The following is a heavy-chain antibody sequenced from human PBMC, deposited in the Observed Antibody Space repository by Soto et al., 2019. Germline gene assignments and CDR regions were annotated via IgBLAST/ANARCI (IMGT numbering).Heavy chain of an antibody. V-gene: IGHV1-3*04. Sequence: QVQLVQSGAEVKKPGASVKVSCKASGYTFTSYAMHWVRQAPGQSLEWMGRINTGKGNTKYSQNFQGRVTITSDTSASTAYMDLSSLRSEDTAMYYCARAGDDCSAAKCYVIDYWGQGTLVTVSS. CDR1: GYTFTSYA. CDR3: ARAGDDCSAAKCYVIDY. CDR2: INTGKGNT. D-gene: IGHD2-2*01. J-gene: IGHJ4*02.